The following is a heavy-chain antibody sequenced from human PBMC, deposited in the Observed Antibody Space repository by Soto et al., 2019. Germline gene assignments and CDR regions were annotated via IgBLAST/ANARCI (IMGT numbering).Heavy chain of an antibody. CDR1: GGSISSGDYY. Sequence: SETLSLTCTVSGGSISSGDYYWSWILQPPGKGLEWIGYIYYSGSTYYNPSLKIRVTISVDTSKNQFSLKLSSVTAADTAVYYCARGIISYGSGSYYTWFDPWGQGTLVTVS. CDR2: IYYSGST. CDR3: ARGIISYGSGSYYTWFDP. J-gene: IGHJ5*02. V-gene: IGHV4-30-4*01. D-gene: IGHD3-10*01.